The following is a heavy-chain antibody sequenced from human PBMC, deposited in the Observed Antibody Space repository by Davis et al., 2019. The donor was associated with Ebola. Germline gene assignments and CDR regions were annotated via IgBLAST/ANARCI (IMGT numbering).Heavy chain of an antibody. J-gene: IGHJ6*03. Sequence: PGGSLRLSCAASGFTFRRYGMHWVRQAPGKGLEWVAVISYDGSNKYYADSVKGRFTISRDNSKNTLYLQMNSLRAEDTAVYYCAKEWFGHLSRYMDVWGKGTTVTVSS. CDR1: GFTFRRYG. CDR2: ISYDGSNK. D-gene: IGHD3-10*01. V-gene: IGHV3-30*18. CDR3: AKEWFGHLSRYMDV.